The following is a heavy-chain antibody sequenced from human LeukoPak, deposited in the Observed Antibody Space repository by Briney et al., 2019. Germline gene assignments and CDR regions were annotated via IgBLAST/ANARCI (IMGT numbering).Heavy chain of an antibody. D-gene: IGHD2-2*01. CDR3: ARAYCSSTSCIWDNYMDV. CDR1: GGSISSGSYY. Sequence: PSETLSLTCTVSGGSISSGSYYWSWIRQPAGKGLEWIGYIYYSGSTNYNPSLKSRVTISVDTSKNQFSLKLSSVTAADTAVYYCARAYCSSTSCIWDNYMDVWGKGTTVTISS. J-gene: IGHJ6*03. CDR2: IYYSGST. V-gene: IGHV4-61*10.